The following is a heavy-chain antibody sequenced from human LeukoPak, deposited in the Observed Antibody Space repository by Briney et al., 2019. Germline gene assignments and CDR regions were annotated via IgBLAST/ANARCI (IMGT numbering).Heavy chain of an antibody. D-gene: IGHD5-18*01. CDR2: ISGSGGST. CDR3: AKVSETAMVTNYYGMDV. Sequence: GGSLRLSCAASGFTFSSYAMSWVRQAPGKGLEWVSAISGSGGSTYYADSVKGRFTISRDNSKNTLYLQMNSLRAEDTAVYYCAKVSETAMVTNYYGMDVWGQGTTVTVSS. CDR1: GFTFSSYA. J-gene: IGHJ6*02. V-gene: IGHV3-23*01.